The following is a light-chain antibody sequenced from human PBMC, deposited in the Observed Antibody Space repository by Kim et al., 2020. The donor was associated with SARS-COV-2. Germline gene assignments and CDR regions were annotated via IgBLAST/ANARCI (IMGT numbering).Light chain of an antibody. V-gene: IGLV8-61*01. Sequence: GGTVTLTCGLNSGSVSSSNYPSWYQQTPGHAPRTLIYSTNIRSSGVPDRFSGSILGNKAALTITGAQADDECDYYCVLYMGSGIWVFGGGTQLTVL. CDR3: VLYMGSGIWV. CDR2: STN. J-gene: IGLJ3*02. CDR1: SGSVSSSNY.